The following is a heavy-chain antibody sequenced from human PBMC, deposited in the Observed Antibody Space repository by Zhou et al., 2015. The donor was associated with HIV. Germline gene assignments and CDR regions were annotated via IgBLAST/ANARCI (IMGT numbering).Heavy chain of an antibody. CDR1: GFTFSASA. CDR2: IRSKTNNYAT. CDR3: TKPIGSGSGCPRE. D-gene: IGHD6-19*01. J-gene: IGHJ4*02. V-gene: IGHV3-73*01. Sequence: EVQLLESGGGLVQPGGSLRLSCAASGFTFSASAVHWVRQASGKGLEWVGRIRSKTNNYATAYAASVNGRFTISRDDSKNTAYLQMNSLKTEDTAVYYCTKPIGSGSGCPREWGQGTLVTVSS.